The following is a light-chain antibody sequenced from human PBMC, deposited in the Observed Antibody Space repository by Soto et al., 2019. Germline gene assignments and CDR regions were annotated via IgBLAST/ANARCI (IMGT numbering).Light chain of an antibody. CDR1: QTVSTNF. V-gene: IGKV3-20*01. Sequence: EIVLTQSPGTLSLSPGERATLSCRASQTVSTNFLAWYQQKPGQAPRLLIHGASGRASGIPDRFSGSGSGTDFTLAISRLEAADFAVYYCLLYGNSPRYAFGQGAKLEIK. CDR2: GAS. CDR3: LLYGNSPRYA. J-gene: IGKJ2*01.